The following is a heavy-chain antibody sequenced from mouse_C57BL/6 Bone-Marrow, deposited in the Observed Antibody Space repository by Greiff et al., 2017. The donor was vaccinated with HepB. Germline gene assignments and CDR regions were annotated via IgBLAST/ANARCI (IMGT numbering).Heavy chain of an antibody. CDR3: ARIHYYGRSSFAY. J-gene: IGHJ3*01. D-gene: IGHD1-1*01. CDR1: GYTFTSYW. CDR2: IDPSDSYT. V-gene: IGHV1-69*01. Sequence: QVQLQQPGAELVMPGASVKLSCKASGYTFTSYWMHWVKQRPGQGLEWIGEIDPSDSYTNYNQKFKGKSTLTVDKSSSTAYMQLSSLTSEDSAVYYCARIHYYGRSSFAYWGQGTLVTVSA.